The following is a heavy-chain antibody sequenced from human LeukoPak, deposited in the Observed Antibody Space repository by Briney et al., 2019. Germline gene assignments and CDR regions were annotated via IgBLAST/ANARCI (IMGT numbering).Heavy chain of an antibody. CDR1: GGSFSGYY. CDR3: ATLSYGSGSYYYYGMDV. J-gene: IGHJ6*02. Sequence: PSETLSLTCAVYGGSFSGYYWSWIRQPPGKGLEWIGEINHSGSTNYNPSLKSRVTISVDTSKNQFSLKLSSVTAADTAVYYCATLSYGSGSYYYYGMDVWGQGTTVTVSS. CDR2: INHSGST. V-gene: IGHV4-34*01. D-gene: IGHD3-10*01.